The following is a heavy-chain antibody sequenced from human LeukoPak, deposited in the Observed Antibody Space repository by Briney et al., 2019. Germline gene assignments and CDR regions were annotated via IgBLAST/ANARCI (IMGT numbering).Heavy chain of an antibody. CDR2: IYWNDDE. D-gene: IGHD3-3*01. CDR1: GFSLSTSEVG. V-gene: IGHV2-5*04. Sequence: SGPTLLHPTPPLTLTFTFSGFSLSTSEVGVGWLRQDPGKALEWLTLIYWNDDEYYSPSLKTRLTIIKGTSKNQVVLKMTNMDAVDRGTYYCARGRGSARSSLFDYWGQGTLVTVSS. CDR3: ARGRGSARSSLFDY. J-gene: IGHJ4*02.